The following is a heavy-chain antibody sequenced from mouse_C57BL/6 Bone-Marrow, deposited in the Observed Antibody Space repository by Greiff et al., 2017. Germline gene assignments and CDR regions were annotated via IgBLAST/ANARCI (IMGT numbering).Heavy chain of an antibody. CDR2: IDPSDSYT. V-gene: IGHV1-59*01. Sequence: QVQLQQPGAELVRPGTSVTLSCKASGYTFTSYWLHWVKQRPGQGLEWIGVIDPSDSYTNYNQKFKGNATLTVDTSSSTAYMQLRSLTSEDSAVYYCARWDYDGFAYWGQGTLVTVSA. CDR1: GYTFTSYW. J-gene: IGHJ3*01. CDR3: ARWDYDGFAY. D-gene: IGHD2-4*01.